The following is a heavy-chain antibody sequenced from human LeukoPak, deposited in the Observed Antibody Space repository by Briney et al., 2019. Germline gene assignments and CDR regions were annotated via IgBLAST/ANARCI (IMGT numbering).Heavy chain of an antibody. V-gene: IGHV3-9*01. D-gene: IGHD6-6*01. J-gene: IGHJ4*02. Sequence: GGSLRLSCAASGFTFDDYAMHWVRQAPGKGLEWVSGISWNSGSIGYADSVKGRFTISRDNAKNSLYLQMNSPRAEDTALYYCAKDILEYSSSSAFDYWGQGTLVTVSS. CDR3: AKDILEYSSSSAFDY. CDR1: GFTFDDYA. CDR2: ISWNSGSI.